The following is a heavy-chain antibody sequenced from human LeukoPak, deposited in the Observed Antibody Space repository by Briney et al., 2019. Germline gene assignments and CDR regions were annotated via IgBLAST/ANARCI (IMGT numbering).Heavy chain of an antibody. D-gene: IGHD6-19*01. CDR2: INPNSGGT. CDR1: GYTFTSYY. J-gene: IGHJ5*02. CDR3: ARELYSSGFFSNWWFDP. Sequence: ASVKVSCKASGYTFTSYYMHWVRQAPGQGLEWMGWINPNSGGTNYAQKFQGRVTMTRDTSISTAYMELSRLRSDDTAVYYCARELYSSGFFSNWWFDPWGQGTLVTVSS. V-gene: IGHV1-2*02.